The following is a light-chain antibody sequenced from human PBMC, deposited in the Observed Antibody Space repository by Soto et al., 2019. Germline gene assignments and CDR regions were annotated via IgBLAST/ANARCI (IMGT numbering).Light chain of an antibody. Sequence: ERVLTQSPPTLSVSPGESATLSCRASQGIKHALAWYQQKPGQSPRLLIFDASTRATGVPARFSGRGSGTEFTLTITSLQSEDFAVYYCQQYDNWPWTFGQGAKVEVK. V-gene: IGKV3-15*01. CDR3: QQYDNWPWT. J-gene: IGKJ1*01. CDR1: QGIKHA. CDR2: DAS.